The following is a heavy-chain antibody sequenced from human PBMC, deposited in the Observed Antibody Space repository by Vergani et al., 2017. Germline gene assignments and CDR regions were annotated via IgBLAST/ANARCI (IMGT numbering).Heavy chain of an antibody. V-gene: IGHV4-59*01. J-gene: IGHJ4*02. Sequence: QVQLQESGPGLVKPSETLSLTCTVSGGSISSYYWSWIRQPPGKGLEWIGYIYYSGSTNYNPSLKSRVTISVDTSKNQFSLKLSAVTAADTAVYYCARALYSGYALFDHWGQGTLVTVSS. CDR3: ARALYSGYALFDH. D-gene: IGHD5-12*01. CDR1: GGSISSYY. CDR2: IYYSGST.